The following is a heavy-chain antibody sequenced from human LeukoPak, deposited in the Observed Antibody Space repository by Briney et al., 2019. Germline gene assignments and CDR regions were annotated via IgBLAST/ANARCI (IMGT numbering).Heavy chain of an antibody. J-gene: IGHJ4*02. CDR1: GFTFSGSS. V-gene: IGHV3-30*09. CDR3: ARPGDSPFDH. CDR2: ISYDGNSE. Sequence: GGSLRLSYTVSGFTFSGSSMHWLRQAPGQGLEWVATISYDGNSEYYRDSVKGRFAVSRVNSKNTLYLQMQSLRHEDTAVYFCARPGDSPFDHWGQGTLVTVSS. D-gene: IGHD5-18*01.